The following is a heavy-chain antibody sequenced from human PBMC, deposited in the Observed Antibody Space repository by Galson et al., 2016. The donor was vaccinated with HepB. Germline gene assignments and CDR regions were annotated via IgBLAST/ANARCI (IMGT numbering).Heavy chain of an antibody. CDR3: ARDRSRSGNSYNWFDP. D-gene: IGHD3-10*01. J-gene: IGHJ5*02. CDR1: GHTLTGYF. V-gene: IGHV1-2*06. CDR2: INPSNGGT. Sequence: SVKVSCKASGHTLTGYFIHWVRQAPGQGLEWMGRINPSNGGTNYAQKFQGRVTMTRDTYISTAYMELNRLKSDDTAVYFCARDRSRSGNSYNWFDPWGQGTLVTVSS.